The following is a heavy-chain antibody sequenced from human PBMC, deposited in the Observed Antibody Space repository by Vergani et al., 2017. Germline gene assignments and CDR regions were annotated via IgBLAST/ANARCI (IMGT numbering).Heavy chain of an antibody. D-gene: IGHD3-22*01. V-gene: IGHV3-23*01. CDR2: ISGSGGST. CDR1: GFTFSSYA. Sequence: EVQLLESGGGLVQPGGSLRLSCAASGFTFSSYAMSWVRQAPGTGLEWVSAISGSGGSTYYADSVKGRFTISRDNSKNTLYLQRNSLRAEDTAVYYCAKDGYDSSGFGDAFDIWGQGTMVTVSS. CDR3: AKDGYDSSGFGDAFDI. J-gene: IGHJ3*02.